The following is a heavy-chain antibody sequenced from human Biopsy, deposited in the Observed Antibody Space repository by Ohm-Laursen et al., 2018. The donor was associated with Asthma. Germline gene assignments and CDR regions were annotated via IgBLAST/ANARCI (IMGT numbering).Heavy chain of an antibody. CDR3: ERNWEWGEGGDE. D-gene: IGHD3-10*01. CDR2: ISYTGSA. CDR1: GGSMSSSSYY. J-gene: IGHJ4*02. V-gene: IGHV4-39*02. Sequence: PGTLSLTCPVSGGSMSSSSYYWGWIRQPPGKGLEWMGSISYTGSAYHNPSLKSRVTISIDTSKNHFSLKLSSVNATDTDVYYCERNWEWGEGGDEGGQGTPVTVSS.